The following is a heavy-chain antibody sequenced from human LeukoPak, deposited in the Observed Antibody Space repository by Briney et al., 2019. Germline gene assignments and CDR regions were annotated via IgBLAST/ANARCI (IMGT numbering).Heavy chain of an antibody. CDR3: ARALDILTGNDAFDI. CDR2: INPNSGGT. V-gene: IGHV1-2*02. Sequence: ASVKVSCKASGYTFTGYFMHWVRQAPGQGLGWMGWINPNSGGTNYAQKFQGRVTMTTDTSTSTAYMELRSLRSDDTAVYYCARALDILTGNDAFDIWGQGTMVTVSS. D-gene: IGHD3-9*01. CDR1: GYTFTGYF. J-gene: IGHJ3*02.